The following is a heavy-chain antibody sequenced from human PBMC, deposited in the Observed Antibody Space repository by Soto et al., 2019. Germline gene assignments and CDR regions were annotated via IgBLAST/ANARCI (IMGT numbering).Heavy chain of an antibody. Sequence: QVQLQESGPGLVKPSQTLSLTCTVSGGSISTGGYYWYWIRQHPGMGLEYIGYIYYSGSTYYNPSLKSRVTIAVDTSKNQFSLKLSSVTAADTAVYYCATNGDYYDGSGPKNSQHWGQGTLVTVSS. CDR2: IYYSGST. CDR1: GGSISTGGYY. J-gene: IGHJ1*01. D-gene: IGHD3-22*01. CDR3: ATNGDYYDGSGPKNSQH. V-gene: IGHV4-31*03.